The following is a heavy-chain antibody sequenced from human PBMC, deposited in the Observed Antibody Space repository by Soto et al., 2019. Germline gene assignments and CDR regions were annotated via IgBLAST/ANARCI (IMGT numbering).Heavy chain of an antibody. CDR2: LIPIFGTA. CDR1: GGTFSSYA. J-gene: IGHJ6*02. Sequence: QVQLVQSGAEVKKPGSSVKVSCKASGGTFSSYAISWVRQAPGQGLEWMGGLIPIFGTANYAQQFQGRVTITADESMSTAYRELGSLSAEDTAVYYCATGRITIVGVVRNYYGMDDWGQGTTVTVAS. CDR3: ATGRITIVGVVRNYYGMDD. D-gene: IGHD3-3*01. V-gene: IGHV1-69*01.